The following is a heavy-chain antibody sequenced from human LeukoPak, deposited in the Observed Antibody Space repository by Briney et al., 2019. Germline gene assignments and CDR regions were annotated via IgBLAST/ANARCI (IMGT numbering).Heavy chain of an antibody. D-gene: IGHD3-3*01. CDR2: IYTSGST. Sequence: PSQTLSLTCTVSGGSISSGSYYWSWIRQPAGKGLEWIGRIYTSGSTNYNPSLKSRVTISVDTSKNQFSLKLSSVTAADTAVYYCAGFWSGYYHPYEGFRYWGQGTLVTVSS. V-gene: IGHV4-61*02. CDR1: GGSISSGSYY. J-gene: IGHJ4*02. CDR3: AGFWSGYYHPYEGFRY.